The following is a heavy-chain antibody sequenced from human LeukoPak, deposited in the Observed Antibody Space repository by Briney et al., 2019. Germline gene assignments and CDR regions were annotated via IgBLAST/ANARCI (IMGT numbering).Heavy chain of an antibody. V-gene: IGHV3-7*01. CDR1: GFTFSSYW. CDR3: ARDRRAGRFGELLRWFDP. J-gene: IGHJ5*02. D-gene: IGHD3-10*01. Sequence: PGGSLRLSCAASGFTFSSYWMSWVRQAPGKGLEWVANIKQDGSEKYYVDSVKGRFTISRDNAKNSLYLQMNSLRAEDTAVYYCARDRRAGRFGELLRWFDPWGQGTLVTVSS. CDR2: IKQDGSEK.